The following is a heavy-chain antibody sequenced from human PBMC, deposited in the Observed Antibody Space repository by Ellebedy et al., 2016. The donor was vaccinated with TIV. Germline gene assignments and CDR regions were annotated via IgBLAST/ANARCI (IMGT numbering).Heavy chain of an antibody. CDR1: GFSSDDYG. V-gene: IGHV3-20*04. CDR2: IKGNGESI. D-gene: IGHD3-10*01. Sequence: GESLKISXSVSGFSSDDYGMSWVRQAPGKGLEWVSNIKGNGESIGYADSVTGRFTISRDNAKNSLYLQMDSLRAEDTAVYYCAREGYYGSGTYTPCLGYWGQGTLVTVSS. CDR3: AREGYYGSGTYTPCLGY. J-gene: IGHJ4*02.